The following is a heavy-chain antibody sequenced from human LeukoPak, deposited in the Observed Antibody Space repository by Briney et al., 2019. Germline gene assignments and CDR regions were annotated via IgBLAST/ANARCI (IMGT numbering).Heavy chain of an antibody. J-gene: IGHJ4*02. D-gene: IGHD3-22*01. Sequence: GGSLRLSCAASGFTISSNYMSWVRQAPGKGLECVSVIYSGGNTYYADSVKGRFTISRDNSKNTLYLQMNSLRAEDTAVYYCARKTDSGGQGDYWGPGTLVTVSS. V-gene: IGHV3-66*01. CDR2: IYSGGNT. CDR3: ARKTDSGGQGDY. CDR1: GFTISSNY.